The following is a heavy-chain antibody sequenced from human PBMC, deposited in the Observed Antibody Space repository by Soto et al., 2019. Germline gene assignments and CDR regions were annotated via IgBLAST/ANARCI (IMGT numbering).Heavy chain of an antibody. J-gene: IGHJ6*02. D-gene: IGHD6-13*01. CDR3: AREGAAAGNYYYYGMDV. V-gene: IGHV6-1*01. Sequence: SQPLSLPGAMSVDSVSSNSAAWNCVVRSPSRVLEWLGRTYYRPKWYNDYAVSVKSRITINPDTSKNQFSLQLNSVTPEDTAVYYCAREGAAAGNYYYYGMDVWGQGTTVTVS. CDR1: VDSVSSNSAA. CDR2: TYYRPKWYN.